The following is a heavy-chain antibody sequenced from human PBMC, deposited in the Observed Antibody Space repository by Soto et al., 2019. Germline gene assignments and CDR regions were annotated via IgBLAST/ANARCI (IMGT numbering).Heavy chain of an antibody. Sequence: GGSLRLSCAASGFTFSSYGMHWVRQAPGKGLEWVAVIWYDGSNKYYADSVKGRFTISRDNSKNTLYLQMNSLRAEDTALYYCARVYYYGSGSHPWFDPWGQGTLVTVSS. J-gene: IGHJ5*02. CDR2: IWYDGSNK. D-gene: IGHD3-10*01. V-gene: IGHV3-33*01. CDR1: GFTFSSYG. CDR3: ARVYYYGSGSHPWFDP.